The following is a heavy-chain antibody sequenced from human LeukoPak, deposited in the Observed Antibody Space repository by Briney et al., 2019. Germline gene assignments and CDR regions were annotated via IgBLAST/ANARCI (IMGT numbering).Heavy chain of an antibody. J-gene: IGHJ5*02. Sequence: ASVKVSCKASGFTFTDYGISWVRQAPGQGLEWMGWNSAKNGNTNYVQKFQGRVTMTTDTSMTTAYMELRSLRYDDTAVYYCATTKSAMVTCFDPWGQGTLVTVSS. D-gene: IGHD5-18*01. CDR3: ATTKSAMVTCFDP. V-gene: IGHV1-18*01. CDR2: NSAKNGNT. CDR1: GFTFTDYG.